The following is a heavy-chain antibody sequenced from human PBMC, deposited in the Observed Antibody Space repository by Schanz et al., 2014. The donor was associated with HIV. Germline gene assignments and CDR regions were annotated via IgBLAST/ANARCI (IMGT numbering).Heavy chain of an antibody. D-gene: IGHD2-2*01. CDR3: ARDPSIVVVPAAGARFDP. CDR1: GYSFTAYY. V-gene: IGHV1-2*02. CDR2: LDTNTGGT. Sequence: QVQLVQSGAEVKKPGASVKVSCKASGYSFTAYYIHWVRQAPGQGLEWMGWLDTNTGGTNYARKFQGRVTMTRDTTISTAYMDLRRLRSDDMAVYYCARDPSIVVVPAAGARFDPWGQGTLVTVSS. J-gene: IGHJ5*02.